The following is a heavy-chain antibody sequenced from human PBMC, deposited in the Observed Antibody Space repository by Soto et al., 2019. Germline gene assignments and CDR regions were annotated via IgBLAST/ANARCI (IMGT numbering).Heavy chain of an antibody. J-gene: IGHJ4*02. D-gene: IGHD3-10*01. CDR1: GFTFSSYA. V-gene: IGHV3-23*01. CDR3: AKELPYGSGSYYTLFALDY. CDR2: ISGSGGST. Sequence: GGSLRLSCAASGFTFSSYAMSWVRQAPGKGLEWVSAISGSGGSTYYADSVKGRFTISRDNSKNTLYLQMNSLRAEDTAVYYCAKELPYGSGSYYTLFALDYWGQGTLVTVSS.